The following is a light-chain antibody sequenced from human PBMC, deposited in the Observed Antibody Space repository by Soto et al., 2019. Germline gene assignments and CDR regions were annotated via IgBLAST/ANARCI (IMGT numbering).Light chain of an antibody. CDR1: SGHSNYA. CDR3: QTWGTGIRV. J-gene: IGLJ1*01. V-gene: IGLV4-69*01. Sequence: QLVLTRSPSASASLGASVKLTCTLSSGHSNYAIAWHQQQPEKGPRYLMKVNSDGSHRKGDGIPDRFSGSSSGAQRYLTISSLQSEDEADYYCQTWGTGIRVFGTGTTLTVL. CDR2: VNSDGSH.